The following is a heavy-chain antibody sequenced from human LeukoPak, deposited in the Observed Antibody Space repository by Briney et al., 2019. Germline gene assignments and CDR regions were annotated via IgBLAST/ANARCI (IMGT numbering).Heavy chain of an antibody. CDR3: ARDLTMVRGVIRDY. V-gene: IGHV1-2*02. CDR1: GYTFTGYY. CDR2: INPNSGGT. Sequence: ASVKVSCKASGYTFTGYYMHWVRQAPGQGPEWMGWINPNSGGTNYAQKFQGRVTMTGDTSISTAYMELSRLRSDDTAVYYCARDLTMVRGVIRDYWGQGTLVTVSS. J-gene: IGHJ4*02. D-gene: IGHD3-10*01.